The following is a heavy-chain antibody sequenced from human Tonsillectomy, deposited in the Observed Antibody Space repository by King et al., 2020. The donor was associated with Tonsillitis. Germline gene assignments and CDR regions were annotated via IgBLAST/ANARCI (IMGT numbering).Heavy chain of an antibody. V-gene: IGHV1-2*02. CDR3: AREPTLGYSSTWPEYDYYGMDV. Sequence: QLVQSGAEVKKPGASVKVSCKASEYTFTGYYIHWVRQAPGQGLEWLGWINPKSGSTNYPQKFQGRVTMTRDTSVSTVYMELRRLTSDDTAVYFCAREPTLGYSSTWPEYDYYGMDVWGQGTTVTVSS. D-gene: IGHD6-13*01. CDR2: INPKSGST. CDR1: EYTFTGYY. J-gene: IGHJ6*02.